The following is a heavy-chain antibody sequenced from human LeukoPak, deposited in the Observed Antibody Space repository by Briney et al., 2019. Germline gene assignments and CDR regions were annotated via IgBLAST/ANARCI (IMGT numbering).Heavy chain of an antibody. D-gene: IGHD6-13*01. CDR2: ISGSGGST. Sequence: GGSLRLSCAASGFSVTRNYVSWVRQAPGKGLEWVSAISGSGGSTYYADSVKGRFTISRDNSKNTLYLQMNSLRAEDTAVYYCAKDHSSSWSFWFDPWGQGTLVTVSS. CDR3: AKDHSSSWSFWFDP. CDR1: GFSVTRNY. J-gene: IGHJ5*02. V-gene: IGHV3-23*01.